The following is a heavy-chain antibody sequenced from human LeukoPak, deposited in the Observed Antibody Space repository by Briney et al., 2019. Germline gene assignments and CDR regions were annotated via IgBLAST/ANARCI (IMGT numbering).Heavy chain of an antibody. CDR3: ARENGGEWFDP. J-gene: IGHJ5*02. V-gene: IGHV1-46*01. CDR2: INPSGSST. D-gene: IGHD3-10*01. Sequence: ASVKVSCRASGYTFTSYYMHWVRQAPGQGLEWMGIINPSGSSTSYAQKFQGRVTMTRDTSTSTVYMELSSLRSEDTAVYYCARENGGEWFDPWGQGTLVTVSS. CDR1: GYTFTSYY.